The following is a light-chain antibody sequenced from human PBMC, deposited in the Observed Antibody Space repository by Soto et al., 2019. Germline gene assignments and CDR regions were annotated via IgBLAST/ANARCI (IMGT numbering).Light chain of an antibody. CDR1: SSEFGGYSF. Sequence: QSALTQPPSVSGSPGQSVAISCTGTSSEFGGYSFVSWYQQHPGKAPRLIIYDVSKRPSGVPDRFSGSKSGNTASLTISGLQADDEADYYCCSYAANFLVLGGGTKLTVL. CDR3: CSYAANFLV. J-gene: IGLJ2*01. CDR2: DVS. V-gene: IGLV2-11*01.